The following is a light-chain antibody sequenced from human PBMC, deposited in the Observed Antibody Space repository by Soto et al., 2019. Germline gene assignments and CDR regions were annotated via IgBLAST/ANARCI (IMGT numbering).Light chain of an antibody. Sequence: DIQMTDSPSTLSASLGDRVTITCRASQSIDTWLALHQQMPGKAPKLLISKASSLESGVPSRFSGSGSGTEFTLTINSLQPDDFATYYCQQYNSYRAFGQGTKVDI. CDR1: QSIDTW. V-gene: IGKV1-5*03. CDR3: QQYNSYRA. CDR2: KAS. J-gene: IGKJ1*01.